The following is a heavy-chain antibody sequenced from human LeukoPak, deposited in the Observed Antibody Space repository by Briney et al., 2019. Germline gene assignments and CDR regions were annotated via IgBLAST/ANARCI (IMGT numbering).Heavy chain of an antibody. CDR2: IYTSGST. CDR3: ARESRAGSWFDY. V-gene: IGHV4-4*07. J-gene: IGHJ4*02. Sequence: SETLSLTCTVSGGSISSYYWSWIRQPAGKGLEWIGRIYTSGSTNFNPSLKNRVTMSVDTSKNQFSLKVSSVTAADTALYYCARESRAGSWFDYWGQGTLVTVSS. D-gene: IGHD6-13*01. CDR1: GGSISSYY.